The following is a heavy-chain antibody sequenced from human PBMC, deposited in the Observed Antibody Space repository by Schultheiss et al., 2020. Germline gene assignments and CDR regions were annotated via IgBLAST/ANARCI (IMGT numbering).Heavy chain of an antibody. D-gene: IGHD5-24*01. CDR3: ARALRDGYNYGWFDP. CDR2: IYYSGST. J-gene: IGHJ5*02. CDR1: GGSISSYY. V-gene: IGHV4-59*08. Sequence: SQPLSLTCTVSGGSISSYYWSWIRQPAGKGLEWIGYIYYSGSTYYNPSLKSRVTISVDTSKNQFSLKLSSVTAADTAVYYCARALRDGYNYGWFDPWGQGTLVTVSS.